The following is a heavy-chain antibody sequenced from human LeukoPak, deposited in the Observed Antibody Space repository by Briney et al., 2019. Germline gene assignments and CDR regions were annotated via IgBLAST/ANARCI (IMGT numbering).Heavy chain of an antibody. Sequence: GASVKVPCKASGYTFTGYYMHWVRQAPGQGLEWMGWINPNSGGTNYAQKFQGRVTMTRDTSISTAYMELSRLRSDDTAVYYCVRVGYSNVYYYYYGMDVWGQGTAVTVSS. CDR1: GYTFTGYY. CDR3: VRVGYSNVYYYYYGMDV. CDR2: INPNSGGT. J-gene: IGHJ6*02. V-gene: IGHV1-2*02. D-gene: IGHD6-13*01.